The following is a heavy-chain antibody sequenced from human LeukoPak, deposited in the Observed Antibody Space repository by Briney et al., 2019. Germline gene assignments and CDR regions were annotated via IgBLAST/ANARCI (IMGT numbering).Heavy chain of an antibody. CDR1: GFTFSSYA. V-gene: IGHV3-30-3*01. CDR3: ARDPSSSSFG. Sequence: PGRSLRLSCAASGFTFSSYAMHWVRQAPGKGLEWVAVISYDGSNKYYADSVKGRFTISRDNSQNTLYLQMNSLRAEDTAVYYCARDPSSSSFGWGQGTLVTVSS. J-gene: IGHJ4*02. CDR2: ISYDGSNK. D-gene: IGHD6-6*01.